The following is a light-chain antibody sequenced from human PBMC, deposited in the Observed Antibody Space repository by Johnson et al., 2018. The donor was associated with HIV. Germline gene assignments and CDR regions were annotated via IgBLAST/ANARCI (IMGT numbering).Light chain of an antibody. Sequence: QSVLTQPPSVSAAPGQKVTISCSGSSSNIGSNYVSWYQHLPGTAPKLLIYDNYKRPSGIPDRFSGSKSGTSATLGITGLQTGDEADYYCGTWDSSLSRYVFDTGTKVTVL. CDR1: SSNIGSNY. V-gene: IGLV1-51*01. CDR3: GTWDSSLSRYV. CDR2: DNY. J-gene: IGLJ1*01.